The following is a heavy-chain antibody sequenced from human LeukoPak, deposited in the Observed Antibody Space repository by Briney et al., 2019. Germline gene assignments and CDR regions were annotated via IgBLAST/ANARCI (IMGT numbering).Heavy chain of an antibody. D-gene: IGHD2-15*01. CDR2: INPKSGGT. CDR3: ARDHVVVVAATPTSNYYYYYMDV. CDR1: GYTFTGCY. V-gene: IGHV1-2*02. J-gene: IGHJ6*03. Sequence: GASVKASCKASGYTFTGCYMHWVRQAPGQGLEWMGWINPKSGGTNYAQKFQGRVTMTRDTSISTAYMELSRLRSDDTAVYYCARDHVVVVAATPTSNYYYYYMDVWGKGTTVTVSS.